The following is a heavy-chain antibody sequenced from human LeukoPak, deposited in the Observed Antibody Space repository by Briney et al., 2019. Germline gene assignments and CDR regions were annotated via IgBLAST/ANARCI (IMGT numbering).Heavy chain of an antibody. CDR1: GDSITSTTYY. CDR3: ARLSRTSWQFDF. V-gene: IGHV4-39*01. J-gene: IGHJ4*02. D-gene: IGHD2-2*01. Sequence: SETLSPTCSVSGDSITSTTYYWAWIRQPPGKGLEWIGSIDYSGNTYYNPSLRSRLTMSVDTSKNQFSLMVSSVTAADTAVFHCARLSRTSWQFDFWGQGALVSVSS. CDR2: IDYSGNT.